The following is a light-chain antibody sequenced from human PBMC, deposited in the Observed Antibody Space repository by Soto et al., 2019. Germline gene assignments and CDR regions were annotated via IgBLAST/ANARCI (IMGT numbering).Light chain of an antibody. J-gene: IGLJ1*01. CDR3: QSYDSSLSGSYV. CDR1: SSNIGEGDD. CDR2: GNS. V-gene: IGLV1-40*01. Sequence: QSVLTQPPSVCGAPGQRVTISCTGSSSNIGEGDDVHWYQQLPGTAPKLLIYGNSNRPSGVPDLFSGPKSGTSASLAITGLQVEDEDDYYCQSYDSSLSGSYVFGPGTKLTVL.